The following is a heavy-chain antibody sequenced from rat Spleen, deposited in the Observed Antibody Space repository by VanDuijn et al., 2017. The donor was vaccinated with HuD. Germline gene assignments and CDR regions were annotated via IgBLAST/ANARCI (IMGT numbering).Heavy chain of an antibody. CDR2: ISTGGGNT. V-gene: IGHV5S13*01. CDR3: ASLLNYGSSPFDY. CDR1: GFTFTNYY. Sequence: EVQLVESGGGLVQPGGSLRLSCAASGFTFTNYYMAWVRQAPTKGLEWVASISTGGGNTYYRDSVKGRFTISRDNAKNTQYLQMDSLRSEDTATYYCASLLNYGSSPFDYWGQGVMVTVSS. J-gene: IGHJ2*01. D-gene: IGHD1-3*01.